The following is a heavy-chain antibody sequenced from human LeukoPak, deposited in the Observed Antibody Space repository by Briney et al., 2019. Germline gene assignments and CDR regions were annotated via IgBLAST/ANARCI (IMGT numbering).Heavy chain of an antibody. V-gene: IGHV4-34*01. CDR2: INHSGST. D-gene: IGHD2-2*01. CDR3: ARAPGRPAAVLGY. CDR1: GGSFSGYY. Sequence: SETLSLTCAVYGGSFSGYYWSWIRQPPGKGLEWIGEINHSGSTKYNPSLKSRVTISVDTFKNQFSLKLSSVTAADTAVYYCARAPGRPAAVLGYWGQGTLVTVSS. J-gene: IGHJ4*02.